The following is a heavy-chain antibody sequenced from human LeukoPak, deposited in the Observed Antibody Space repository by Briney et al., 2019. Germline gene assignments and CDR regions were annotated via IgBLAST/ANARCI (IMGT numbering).Heavy chain of an antibody. CDR3: AITPGIAAAGSY. Sequence: GGSLRLSCAASGFTFSSYEMNWVRQAPGKGLEWVSYISSSGSTIYYADSVKGRFTISRDNAKNSLYLQMNSLRAEDTAVYYCAITPGIAAAGSYWGQGTLVTVSS. CDR2: ISSSGSTI. D-gene: IGHD6-13*01. CDR1: GFTFSSYE. V-gene: IGHV3-48*03. J-gene: IGHJ4*02.